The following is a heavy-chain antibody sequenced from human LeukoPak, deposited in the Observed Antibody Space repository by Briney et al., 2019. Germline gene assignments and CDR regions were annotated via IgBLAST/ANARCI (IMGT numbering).Heavy chain of an antibody. D-gene: IGHD4-17*01. CDR1: GDTFTGYY. V-gene: IGHV1-2*02. Sequence: GASVKVSCKASGDTFTGYYMHWVRQAPGQGFEWMGWINPNSGGTNYAQKFQGRVTMTRDTSISTAYMELSRLRSDDTAVYYCAYMGGYGDYDEGFVFDYWGQGTLVTVSS. CDR2: INPNSGGT. J-gene: IGHJ4*02. CDR3: AYMGGYGDYDEGFVFDY.